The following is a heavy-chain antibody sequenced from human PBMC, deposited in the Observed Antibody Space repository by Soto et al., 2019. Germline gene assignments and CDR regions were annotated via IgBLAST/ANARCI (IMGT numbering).Heavy chain of an antibody. CDR3: ARERGARYYDFWSGYYMSTYGMDV. CDR2: ISYDGSNK. Sequence: VQLVESGGGVVQPGRSLRLSCAASGFTFSSYAMHWVRQAPGKGLEWVAVISYDGSNKYYADSVKGRFTISRDNSKNTLYLQMNSLRAEDTAVYYCARERGARYYDFWSGYYMSTYGMDVWGQGTTVTVSS. J-gene: IGHJ6*02. D-gene: IGHD3-3*01. CDR1: GFTFSSYA. V-gene: IGHV3-30-3*01.